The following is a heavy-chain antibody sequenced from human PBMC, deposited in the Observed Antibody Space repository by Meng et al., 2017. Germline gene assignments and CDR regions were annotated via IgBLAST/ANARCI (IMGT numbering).Heavy chain of an antibody. V-gene: IGHV1-18*01. CDR1: GSTFTVCG. D-gene: IGHD3-22*01. J-gene: IGHJ4*02. CDR2: ISAYNGNT. CDR3: ARVSHTYYYVSSGYYPSDY. Sequence: QVHRGKAGRGWTKPEASVKFSCKASGSTFTVCGISWVRQAPGQGLEWMGWISAYNGNTNYTQKLQGRVTMTTDTSTSTDYMERRSLRSDDTAVYFCARVSHTYYYVSSGYYPSDYWGQGTLVTVSS.